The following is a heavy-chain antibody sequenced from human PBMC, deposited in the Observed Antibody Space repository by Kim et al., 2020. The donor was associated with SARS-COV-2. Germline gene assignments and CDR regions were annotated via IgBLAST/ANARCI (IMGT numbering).Heavy chain of an antibody. V-gene: IGHV4-34*01. CDR1: GGSFSGYY. J-gene: IGHJ6*02. Sequence: SETLSLTCAVYGGSFSGYYWSWIRQPPGKGLEWIGEINHSGSTNYNPSLKSRVTISVDTSKNQFSLKLSSVTAADTAVYYCARGGRSGSYPFEYCYYGMDVWGQGTTVTVSS. D-gene: IGHD3-10*01. CDR2: INHSGST. CDR3: ARGGRSGSYPFEYCYYGMDV.